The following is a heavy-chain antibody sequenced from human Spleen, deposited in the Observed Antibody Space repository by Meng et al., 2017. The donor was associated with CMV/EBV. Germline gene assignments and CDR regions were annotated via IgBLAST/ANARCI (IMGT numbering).Heavy chain of an antibody. CDR1: GYTFTGYY. J-gene: IGHJ4*02. CDR3: ARGRYSGSYYCDY. CDR2: LNPNRGGT. V-gene: IGHV1-2*02. D-gene: IGHD1-26*01. Sequence: KASGYTFTGYYMHWVRQAPGQGLEWMGWLNPNRGGTNYAQKFQGRVTMTRDTSISTAYMELSRLRSDDTAVYYCARGRYSGSYYCDYWGQGTLVTVSS.